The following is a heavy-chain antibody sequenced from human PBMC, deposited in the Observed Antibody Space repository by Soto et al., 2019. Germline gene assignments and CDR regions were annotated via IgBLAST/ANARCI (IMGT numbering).Heavy chain of an antibody. CDR1: GLTFTTYW. CDR2: IKQDGSEK. Sequence: GSLRVSCVASGLTFTTYWMTVVRQAPGKGLEWVANIKQDGSEKYYVDSVKGRFTISRDDDENSLYLQMNNLRAEDTAVYYCTRKRAKFDTWGQGTPVTVSS. CDR3: TRKRAKFDT. D-gene: IGHD1-26*01. V-gene: IGHV3-7*01. J-gene: IGHJ5*02.